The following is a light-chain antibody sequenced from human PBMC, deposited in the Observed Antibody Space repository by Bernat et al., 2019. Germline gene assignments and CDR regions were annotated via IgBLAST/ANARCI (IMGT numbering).Light chain of an antibody. Sequence: SYVPTQPPSVSVAPGRTARITCGGTNIGTKSVHGYEQKPGQAPVLVIYSDSGRPSGIPERFSASNSGNTAILTISSVEAGDEADYYCQVWDTTTDQYVFGTGTKVTVL. CDR3: QVWDTTTDQYV. V-gene: IGLV3-21*04. CDR1: NIGTKS. CDR2: SDS. J-gene: IGLJ1*01.